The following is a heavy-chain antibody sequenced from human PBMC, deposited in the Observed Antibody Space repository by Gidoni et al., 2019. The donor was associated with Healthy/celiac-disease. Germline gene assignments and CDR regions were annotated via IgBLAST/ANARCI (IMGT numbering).Heavy chain of an antibody. D-gene: IGHD3-3*01. CDR2: INHSVST. J-gene: IGHJ4*02. Sequence: QVQLQQWGAGLLKTSETLSLTCTVYGGSFSGYYWSWIRQHPGKGLEWIGEINHSVSTNYKPSLKSRVNISVDTSKNQCSLKLRSVTAADTVVDYCARAGGYDFWSGPIRRLFDYWGQGTLVTVSS. CDR3: ARAGGYDFWSGPIRRLFDY. V-gene: IGHV4-34*01. CDR1: GGSFSGYY.